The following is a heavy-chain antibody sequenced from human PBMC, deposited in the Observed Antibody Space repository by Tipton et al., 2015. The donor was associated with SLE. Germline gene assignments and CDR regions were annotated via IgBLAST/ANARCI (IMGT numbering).Heavy chain of an antibody. Sequence: TLSLTCIVPDGSIISYYWSWIRQPAGKGLEWIGRIYNTGNTNYNPSLKSRVTMSEDTSKNQFSLKLTSVTAADTAVYYCASGVPSSGSYWAYFDHWGQGILVTVPS. CDR2: IYNTGNT. J-gene: IGHJ4*02. D-gene: IGHD1-26*01. CDR1: DGSIISYY. V-gene: IGHV4-4*07. CDR3: ASGVPSSGSYWAYFDH.